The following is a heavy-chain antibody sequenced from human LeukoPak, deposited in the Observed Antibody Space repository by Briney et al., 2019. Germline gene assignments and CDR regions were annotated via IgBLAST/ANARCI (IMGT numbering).Heavy chain of an antibody. CDR3: AREASRDYYDSSGTDY. CDR2: IYYSGST. D-gene: IGHD3-22*01. CDR1: GDSISSSSYY. Sequence: SETLSLTCTVSGDSISSSSYYWGWIRQPPGKGLEWIGSIYYSGSTYYNPSLKSRVTISEDTSKNQFSLKLSSVTAADTAVYYCAREASRDYYDSSGTDYWGQGTLVTVSS. J-gene: IGHJ4*02. V-gene: IGHV4-39*02.